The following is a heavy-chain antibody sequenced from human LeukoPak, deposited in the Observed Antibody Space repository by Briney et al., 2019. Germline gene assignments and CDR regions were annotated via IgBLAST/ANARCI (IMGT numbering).Heavy chain of an antibody. D-gene: IGHD6-19*01. CDR3: ARGLRIAVAGSGTLGY. J-gene: IGHJ4*02. V-gene: IGHV1-8*01. CDR2: MNPNSGNT. Sequence: GASVKVSCKASGYTFTSYDINWVRQATGQGLEWMGWMNPNSGNTGYAQKFQGRVTVTRNTSISTAYMELSSLRSEDTAVYYCARGLRIAVAGSGTLGYWGQGTLVTVSS. CDR1: GYTFTSYD.